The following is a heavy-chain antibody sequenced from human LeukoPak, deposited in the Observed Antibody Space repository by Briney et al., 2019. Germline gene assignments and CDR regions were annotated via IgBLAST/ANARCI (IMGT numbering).Heavy chain of an antibody. CDR1: GFTFSSYA. V-gene: IGHV3-23*01. CDR2: ISGSGGST. Sequence: GRSLRLSCAASGFTFSSYAMSWVRQAPGKGLEWVSAISGSGGSTYYADSVKGRFTISRDNSKNTLYLQMNSLRAEDTAVYYCAKDSTISFYDSSGYSDYWGQGTLVTVSS. CDR3: AKDSTISFYDSSGYSDY. D-gene: IGHD3-22*01. J-gene: IGHJ4*02.